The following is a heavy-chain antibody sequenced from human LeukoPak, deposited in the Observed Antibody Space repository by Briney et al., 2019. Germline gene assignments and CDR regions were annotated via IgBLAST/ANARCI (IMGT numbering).Heavy chain of an antibody. CDR1: GFTFSSYA. D-gene: IGHD3-22*01. CDR2: ISSNGGST. V-gene: IGHV3-64*01. Sequence: GGSLRLSCAASGFTFSSYAMHWVRQAPGKGLEYVSAISSNGGSTYYANSVKGRFTISRDNSKNTLYLQMGSLRAEDMAVYYCAKSGYYDSSGYYYFDYWGQGTLVTVSS. CDR3: AKSGYYDSSGYYYFDY. J-gene: IGHJ4*02.